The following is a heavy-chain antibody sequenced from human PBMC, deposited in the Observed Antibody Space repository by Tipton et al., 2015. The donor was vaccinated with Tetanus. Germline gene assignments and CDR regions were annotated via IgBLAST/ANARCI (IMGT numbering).Heavy chain of an antibody. CDR3: ARDQARGARGWNYFDY. CDR1: GGSISSGGYY. Sequence: LRLSCTVSGGSISSGGYYWTWIRQYPGRGLEWIGDIYYSGSTYYNPSLKSRVSISVDTSNNQFPVNLNSVTAADTAVYYCARDQARGARGWNYFDYWGQGALVTVSS. V-gene: IGHV4-31*03. D-gene: IGHD1-26*01. CDR2: IYYSGST. J-gene: IGHJ4*02.